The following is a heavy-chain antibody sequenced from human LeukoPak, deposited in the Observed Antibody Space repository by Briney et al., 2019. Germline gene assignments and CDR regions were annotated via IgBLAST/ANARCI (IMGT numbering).Heavy chain of an antibody. CDR1: GYTFTSYY. CDR2: INPSGGST. V-gene: IGHV1-46*01. CDR3: ARASIIVNYGMDV. D-gene: IGHD2-2*01. Sequence: ASVKVSCKASGYTFTSYYMHWLRQAPGQGLELMGIINPSGGSTSYAQKFQGRVTMTRDTSTSTVYMELSSLRSEDTAVYYCARASIIVNYGMDVWGQGTTVTVSS. J-gene: IGHJ6*02.